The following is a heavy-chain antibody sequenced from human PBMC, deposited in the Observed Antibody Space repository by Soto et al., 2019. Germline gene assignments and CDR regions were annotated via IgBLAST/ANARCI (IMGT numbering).Heavy chain of an antibody. CDR3: ASPTTVTTRDYYYGMDV. CDR1: GGTFSSYA. D-gene: IGHD4-17*01. J-gene: IGHJ6*02. Sequence: ASGKFSCKASGGTFSSYAISWVRQAPGQGLEWMGGIIPIFGTANYAQKFQGRVTITADESTSTAYMELSSLRSEDTAVYYCASPTTVTTRDYYYGMDVWGQGTTVTVSS. V-gene: IGHV1-69*01. CDR2: IIPIFGTA.